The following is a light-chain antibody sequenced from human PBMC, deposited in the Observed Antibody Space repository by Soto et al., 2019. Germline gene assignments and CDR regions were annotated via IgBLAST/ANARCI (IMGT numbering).Light chain of an antibody. CDR2: DTS. CDR1: QSLTNSF. Sequence: EIVLTQSPGTSSLSPVSRATLSCRASQSLTNSFIAWYQQKPGQAPRLLIYDTSSSASGIPDRFSGSGSGTDFTLTISRLETEDFAVFYCQQYGTSEIIFGQGTRLEIK. J-gene: IGKJ5*01. V-gene: IGKV3-20*01. CDR3: QQYGTSEII.